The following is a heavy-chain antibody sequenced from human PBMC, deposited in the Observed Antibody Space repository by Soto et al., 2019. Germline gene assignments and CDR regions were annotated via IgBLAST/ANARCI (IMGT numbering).Heavy chain of an antibody. D-gene: IGHD5-18*01. CDR1: GFTFSSYG. V-gene: IGHV3-30*18. J-gene: IGHJ6*02. CDR3: AKAHLLGTVGYYGMDV. CDR2: ISYDGSNK. Sequence: GGSLRLSCAASGFTFSSYGMHWVRQAPGKGLEWVAVISYDGSNKYYADSVKGRFTISRDNSKNTLYLQMNSLRAEDTAVYYCAKAHLLGTVGYYGMDVWGQGTTVTVSS.